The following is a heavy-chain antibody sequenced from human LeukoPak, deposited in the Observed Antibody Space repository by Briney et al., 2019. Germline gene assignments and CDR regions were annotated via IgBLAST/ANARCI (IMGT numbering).Heavy chain of an antibody. J-gene: IGHJ4*02. Sequence: MPSETLSLTCSVSGSSIDSYYWIWIRQPPGKGLEWIGFIRYSGSTNYSPSLKSRVTISIDTSKTQFSLRLSSVSAADTAVYYCSRVPLGEREMGYLDYWGQGALVTVSS. CDR1: GSSIDSYY. V-gene: IGHV4-59*01. CDR3: SRVPLGEREMGYLDY. CDR2: IRYSGST. D-gene: IGHD1-26*01.